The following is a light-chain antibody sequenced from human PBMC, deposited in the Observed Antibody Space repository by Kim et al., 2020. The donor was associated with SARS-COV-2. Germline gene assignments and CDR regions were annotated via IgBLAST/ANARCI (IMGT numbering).Light chain of an antibody. CDR3: QKYNSAPWT. V-gene: IGKV1-27*01. CDR2: TAS. CDR1: QDIANS. Sequence: ASFGDRVTITCRASQDIANSLAWYQQKPGKVPQVLIYTASTLQSGVPSRFSGSGSGTEFTLTIGSLQTEDVATYYCQKYNSAPWTFGPGTKVEIK. J-gene: IGKJ1*01.